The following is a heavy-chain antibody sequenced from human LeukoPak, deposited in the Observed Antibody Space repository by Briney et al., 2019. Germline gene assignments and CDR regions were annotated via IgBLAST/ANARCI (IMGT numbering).Heavy chain of an antibody. D-gene: IGHD3-22*01. CDR1: GFTFSSYS. V-gene: IGHV3-48*01. Sequence: GGSLRLSCAASGFTFSSYSMNWVRQAPGKGLEWVSYISSSSSTIYYADSVKGRFTISRDNAKNSLYLQMNSLRAEDTAVYYCARAPAVVISLAFDIWGQGTMVTVSS. CDR2: ISSSSSTI. J-gene: IGHJ3*02. CDR3: ARAPAVVISLAFDI.